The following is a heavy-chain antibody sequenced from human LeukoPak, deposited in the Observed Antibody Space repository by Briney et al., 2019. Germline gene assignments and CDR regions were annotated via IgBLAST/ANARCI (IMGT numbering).Heavy chain of an antibody. D-gene: IGHD3-16*02. CDR3: AKGSLRLGELSSWTLDY. J-gene: IGHJ4*02. V-gene: IGHV3-23*01. CDR1: GFTFSTYA. CDR2: ISGSGSST. Sequence: PGGSLRLSCAASGFTFSTYAMSWVRQAPGKGLEWVSSISGSGSSTSYADSVKGLFTISRDNSKNTLDLQMNSLRAEDTAIYYYAKGSLRLGELSSWTLDYWGQGTLVTVSS.